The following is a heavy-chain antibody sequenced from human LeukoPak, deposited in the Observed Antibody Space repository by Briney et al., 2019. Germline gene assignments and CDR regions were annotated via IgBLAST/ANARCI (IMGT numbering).Heavy chain of an antibody. CDR2: IYYSGST. Sequence: SETLSLTCAVSGGSISSNSYYWGWIRQPPGKGLEWIGSIYYSGSTYYNPSLKSRVTISVDTSKNQFSLKLSSVTAADTAVYYCARAVAVAGQYNWFDPWGQGTLVTVSS. J-gene: IGHJ5*02. CDR3: ARAVAVAGQYNWFDP. V-gene: IGHV4-39*07. D-gene: IGHD6-19*01. CDR1: GGSISSNSYY.